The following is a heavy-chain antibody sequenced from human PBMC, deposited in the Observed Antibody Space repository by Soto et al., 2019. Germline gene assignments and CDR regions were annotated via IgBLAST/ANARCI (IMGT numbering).Heavy chain of an antibody. J-gene: IGHJ6*02. CDR2: ISWNSGSI. CDR1: GFTFDDYA. V-gene: IGHV3-9*01. D-gene: IGHD6-13*01. CDR3: AKDQSSSWPYYHYGMAG. Sequence: HPGGSLRLSCAASGFTFDDYAMHWVRQAPGKGLEWVSGISWNSGSIGYADSVKGRFTISRDNAKNSLYLQMNSLRAEDTAVYYCAKDQSSSWPYYHYGMAGWGQGTTVTVAS.